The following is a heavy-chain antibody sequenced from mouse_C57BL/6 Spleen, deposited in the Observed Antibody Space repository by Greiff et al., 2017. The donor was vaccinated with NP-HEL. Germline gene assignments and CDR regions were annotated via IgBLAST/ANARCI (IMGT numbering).Heavy chain of an antibody. J-gene: IGHJ4*01. CDR1: GYTFTSYW. V-gene: IGHV1-69*01. Sequence: QVQLQQPGAELVMPGASVKLSCKASGYTFTSYWMHWVKQRPGQGLEWIGEIDPSDSYTNYNQKFKGKSTLTVDKSSSTAYMQLSSLTSEDSAVYYCARLGSARDYYAMDYWGQGTSVTVSS. D-gene: IGHD1-1*01. CDR3: ARLGSARDYYAMDY. CDR2: IDPSDSYT.